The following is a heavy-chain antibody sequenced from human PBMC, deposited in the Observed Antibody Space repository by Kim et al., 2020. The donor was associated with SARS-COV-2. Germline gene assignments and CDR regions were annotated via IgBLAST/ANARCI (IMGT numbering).Heavy chain of an antibody. CDR1: GYTFTNNA. CDR2: INTDTGNP. D-gene: IGHD3-16*02. V-gene: IGHV7-4-1*02. CDR3: ARVIWGTYRYTDY. J-gene: IGHJ4*02. Sequence: ASVKVSCKASGYTFTNNAISWVRQAPGQGLEWMGWINTDTGNPTYAQAFTRRFVFSVDTSVTTAYLQISSLEAEDTALYYCARVIWGTYRYTDYWGQGTLATVSS.